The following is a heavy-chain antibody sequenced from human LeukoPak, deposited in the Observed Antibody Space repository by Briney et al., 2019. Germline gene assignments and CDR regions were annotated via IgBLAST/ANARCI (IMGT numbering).Heavy chain of an antibody. J-gene: IGHJ6*02. Sequence: PSETLSLACTVSGDSINNSSYYWGWIRQPPGKGLEWIGSIHYSGSTYYNPSLKSRVTISVDTSKNQFSLKLSSVTAADTAVYYCARCRRGLPDVWGQGTTVTVSS. V-gene: IGHV4-39*07. CDR3: ARCRRGLPDV. CDR2: IHYSGST. CDR1: GDSINNSSYY.